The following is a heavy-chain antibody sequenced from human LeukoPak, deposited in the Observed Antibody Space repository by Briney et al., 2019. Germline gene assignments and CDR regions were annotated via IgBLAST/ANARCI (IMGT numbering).Heavy chain of an antibody. J-gene: IGHJ5*02. CDR1: GGSVSSSSYY. Sequence: PSETLSLTCTVSGGSVSSSSYYWGWIRQPPGKGLEWIGSIFYSGSTSYNPSLKSRVTISVDTSKNQFSLKLSSVTAADTAVYYCARQGVVVPGAFDPWGQGTLVTVSS. CDR3: ARQGVVVPGAFDP. D-gene: IGHD2-2*01. CDR2: IFYSGST. V-gene: IGHV4-39*01.